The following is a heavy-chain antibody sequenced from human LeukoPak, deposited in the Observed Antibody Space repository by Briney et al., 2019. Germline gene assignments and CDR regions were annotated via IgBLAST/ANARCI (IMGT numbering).Heavy chain of an antibody. J-gene: IGHJ4*02. D-gene: IGHD3-10*01. CDR3: AKDKTSLVRGVMLH. Sequence: GGSLRLSCAASGFTFSNYGMHWVRQAPGKGLEWVAAISYDGSTKYYADSVKGRFTSSRDNSKNTLYLQMNSLRLEDTAVYYCAKDKTSLVRGVMLHWGLGTLITVSS. V-gene: IGHV3-30*18. CDR1: GFTFSNYG. CDR2: ISYDGSTK.